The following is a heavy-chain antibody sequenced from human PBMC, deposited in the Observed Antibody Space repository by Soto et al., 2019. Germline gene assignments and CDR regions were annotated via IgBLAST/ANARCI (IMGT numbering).Heavy chain of an antibody. CDR1: GYTFTTYD. J-gene: IGHJ5*02. CDR3: VSALRGAP. CDR2: MNPKTGDT. D-gene: IGHD1-26*01. Sequence: QVQVVQSGAEVKKPGASVKISSKIYGYTFTTYDINWVRQAPGQGLEWMGSMNPKTGDTGFAQKFQDRFTMTRDTSINTAFLEMRSLISEDTAVYYCVSALRGAPWGKGTLVAVS. V-gene: IGHV1-8*01.